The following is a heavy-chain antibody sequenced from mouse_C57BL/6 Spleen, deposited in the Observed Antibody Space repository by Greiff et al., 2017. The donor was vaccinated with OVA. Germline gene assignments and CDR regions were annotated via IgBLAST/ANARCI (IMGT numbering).Heavy chain of an antibody. CDR2: IDPEDGDT. CDR3: TTEERYGNYVFDY. Sequence: EVQLQQSGAELVRPGASVKLSCTASGFNIKDYYMHWVKQRPEQGLEWIGRIDPEDGDTEYAQKFQGKATMTADTSSNTAYLQLSRLTSEDTAVYYCTTEERYGNYVFDYWGKGTTLTVSS. J-gene: IGHJ2*01. V-gene: IGHV14-1*01. CDR1: GFNIKDYY. D-gene: IGHD2-10*02.